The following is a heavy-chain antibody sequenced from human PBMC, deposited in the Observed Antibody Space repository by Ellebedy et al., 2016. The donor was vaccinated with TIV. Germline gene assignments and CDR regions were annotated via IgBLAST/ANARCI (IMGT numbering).Heavy chain of an antibody. CDR1: GGSISSYY. Sequence: GSLRLSXAVSGGSISSYYWSWIRQPAGKGLEWIGRIYTSGSTNYNPSLKSRVTMSVDTSKNQFSLKLSSVTAADTAVYYCARDHYDILTGYYRPLDYWGQGTLVTVSS. CDR2: IYTSGST. D-gene: IGHD3-9*01. J-gene: IGHJ4*02. V-gene: IGHV4-4*07. CDR3: ARDHYDILTGYYRPLDY.